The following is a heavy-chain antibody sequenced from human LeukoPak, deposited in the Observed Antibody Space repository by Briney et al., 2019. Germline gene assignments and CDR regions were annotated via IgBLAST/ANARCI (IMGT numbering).Heavy chain of an antibody. Sequence: ASVKVSCKASGYTFTSNYMHWVRQAPGQGLEWMGIINPSGGSTSYVQKFQGRVTMTRDTSISTAYMELSRLRSDDTAVYYCARWRYGSYYFDYWGQGTLVTVSS. CDR2: INPSGGST. D-gene: IGHD1-26*01. J-gene: IGHJ4*02. V-gene: IGHV1-46*01. CDR3: ARWRYGSYYFDY. CDR1: GYTFTSNY.